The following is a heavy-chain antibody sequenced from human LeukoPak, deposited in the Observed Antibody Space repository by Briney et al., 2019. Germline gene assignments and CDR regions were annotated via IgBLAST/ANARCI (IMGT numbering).Heavy chain of an antibody. D-gene: IGHD6-19*01. V-gene: IGHV3-48*03. J-gene: IGHJ4*02. CDR2: ISSSGSTI. Sequence: PGGSLRLSCAASGFTFSSYEMNWVRQAPGKGLEWVSYISSSGSTIYYADSVKGRFTISRDNAKNSLYLQMNSLRAEDTAVYYCGRVGGSGWYYFDYGGKETLVPVPS. CDR1: GFTFSSYE. CDR3: GRVGGSGWYYFDY.